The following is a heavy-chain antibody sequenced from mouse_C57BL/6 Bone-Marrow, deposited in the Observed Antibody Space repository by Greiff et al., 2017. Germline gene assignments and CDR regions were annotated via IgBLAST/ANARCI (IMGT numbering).Heavy chain of an antibody. CDR3: TSPGWDYEDAMDY. CDR1: GFTFSSYA. Sequence: EVKLVESGEGLVKPGGSLKLSCAASGFTFSSYAMSWVRQTPEKRLEWVAYISSGGDYIYYADTVEGRFTISRDNARNTLYLQMSSLKSEDTAMYYCTSPGWDYEDAMDYWGQGTSVTVSS. J-gene: IGHJ4*01. CDR2: ISSGGDYI. V-gene: IGHV5-9-1*02. D-gene: IGHD2-4*01.